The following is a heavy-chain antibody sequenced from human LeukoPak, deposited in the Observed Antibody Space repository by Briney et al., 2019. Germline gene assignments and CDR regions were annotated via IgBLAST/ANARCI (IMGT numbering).Heavy chain of an antibody. J-gene: IGHJ3*02. CDR3: ARGPYSYDSSGAFDI. Sequence: SQTLSLTCTVSGDSISSGDYYWSWIRQPAGKGLEWIGRISSSGSTNYNPSLKSRVTISVDTSKDQFSLKLSSVTAADTAVYFCARGPYSYDSSGAFDIWGQGTMVTVSS. D-gene: IGHD3-22*01. CDR2: ISSSGST. CDR1: GDSISSGDYY. V-gene: IGHV4-61*02.